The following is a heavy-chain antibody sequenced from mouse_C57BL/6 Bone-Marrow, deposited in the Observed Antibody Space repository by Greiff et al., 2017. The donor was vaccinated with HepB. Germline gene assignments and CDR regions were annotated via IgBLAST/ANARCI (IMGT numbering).Heavy chain of an antibody. Sequence: VQLKQSGPELVKPGASVKISCKASGYSFTGYYMNWVKQSPEKSLEWIGEINPSTGGTTYNQKFKAKATLTVDKSSSTAYMQLKSLTSEDSAVDYCAILLWYYDVWGTGTTVTVSS. D-gene: IGHD2-10*01. V-gene: IGHV1-42*01. CDR3: AILLWYYDV. J-gene: IGHJ1*03. CDR2: INPSTGGT. CDR1: GYSFTGYY.